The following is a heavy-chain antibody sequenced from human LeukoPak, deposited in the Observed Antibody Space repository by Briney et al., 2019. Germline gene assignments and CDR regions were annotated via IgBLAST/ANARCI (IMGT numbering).Heavy chain of an antibody. CDR2: ISSSSSTT. CDR1: GFTFSSYS. D-gene: IGHD6-13*01. J-gene: IGHJ4*02. V-gene: IGHV3-48*04. CDR3: ARVMWQQLVPDY. Sequence: PGGSLRLSCAASGFTFSSYSMNWVRQAPGKGLEWVSYISSSSSTTYYADSVKGRFTISRDNAKNSLYLQMNSLRAEDTAVYYCARVMWQQLVPDYWGQGTLVTVSS.